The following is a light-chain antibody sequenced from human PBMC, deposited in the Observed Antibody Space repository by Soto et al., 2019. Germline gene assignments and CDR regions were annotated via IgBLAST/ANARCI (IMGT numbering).Light chain of an antibody. V-gene: IGLV2-23*03. CDR2: EGS. CDR1: SSDVGSYNL. J-gene: IGLJ2*01. Sequence: QSALTQPASVSGSPGQSITISCTGTSSDVGSYNLVSWYQQHPGKAPKLMIYEGSKRPSGVSNRFSGSKSGNTASLTISGLQAEDEADYYCSSYADSIAFVVFGGGTKLTVL. CDR3: SSYADSIAFVV.